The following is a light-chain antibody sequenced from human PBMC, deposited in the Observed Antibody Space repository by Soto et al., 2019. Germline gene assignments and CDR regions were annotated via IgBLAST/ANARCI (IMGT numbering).Light chain of an antibody. V-gene: IGKV1-5*01. CDR3: QQYNSYCT. CDR2: DAS. J-gene: IGKJ4*01. Sequence: DIQMTQSPSTLSASVGDRVTITCRASQSISSWLAWYQQKPGKAPNLLIYDASSLESGVPSRFSGSGSGTEFTLTISSLHPDDFATYYCQQYNSYCTSGGGTKVDIK. CDR1: QSISSW.